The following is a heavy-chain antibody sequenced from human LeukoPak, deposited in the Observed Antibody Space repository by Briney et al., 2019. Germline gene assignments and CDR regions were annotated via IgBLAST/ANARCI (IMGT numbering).Heavy chain of an antibody. CDR3: AKIGGERPTDY. Sequence: GGSLRLSCAASGFTFSSYWMSWVRQAPGKGLEWVANIKQDGSNKYYADSVKGRFTISRDNSKNTLYLQMNSLRAEDTAVYYCAKIGGERPTDYWGQGTLVTVST. D-gene: IGHD3-10*01. CDR1: GFTFSSYW. J-gene: IGHJ4*02. V-gene: IGHV3-7*01. CDR2: IKQDGSNK.